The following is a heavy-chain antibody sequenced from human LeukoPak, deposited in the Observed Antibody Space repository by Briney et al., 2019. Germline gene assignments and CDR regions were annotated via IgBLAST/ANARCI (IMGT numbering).Heavy chain of an antibody. J-gene: IGHJ4*02. CDR1: GFTFSSYG. V-gene: IGHV3-30*02. D-gene: IGHD1-26*01. Sequence: GGSLRLSCAASGFTFSSYGMHWVRQAPGEGLVWVAFIRYDGSDKYYGDSVKGQFTISRDNSKNTLYLQMNSLRAEDTAVYYCAKADSGTYYGLGDYFDYWGQGTLVTVSS. CDR2: IRYDGSDK. CDR3: AKADSGTYYGLGDYFDY.